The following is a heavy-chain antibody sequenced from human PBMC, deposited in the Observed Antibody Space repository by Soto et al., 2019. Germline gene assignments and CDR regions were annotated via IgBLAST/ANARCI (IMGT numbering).Heavy chain of an antibody. V-gene: IGHV4-59*01. D-gene: IGHD6-19*01. CDR3: ARSSGWYTYNWFDP. CDR2: IYYSGST. J-gene: IGHJ5*02. Sequence: SETLSLTCTVSGGSISSYYWSWIRQPPGKGLEWIGYIYYSGSTNYNPSLKSRVTISVDTSKNQFSLKLSSVTAADTAVYYCARSSGWYTYNWFDPWGQGTLVTVSS. CDR1: GGSISSYY.